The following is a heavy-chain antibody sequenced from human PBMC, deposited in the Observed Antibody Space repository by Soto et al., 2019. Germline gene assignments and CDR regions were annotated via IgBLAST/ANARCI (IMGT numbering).Heavy chain of an antibody. CDR2: IFSSGST. J-gene: IGHJ5*02. CDR1: GGSITDYS. Sequence: SETLSLTRTVSGGSITDYSWGWIRQPAGKGLEWIGRIFSSGSTNYNPSLKGRITMSLDTSKNQFSLKLNSATATDTAVYFCARDQGVVVTADNWFDPWGQGILVTVSS. CDR3: ARDQGVVVTADNWFDP. V-gene: IGHV4-4*07. D-gene: IGHD2-21*02.